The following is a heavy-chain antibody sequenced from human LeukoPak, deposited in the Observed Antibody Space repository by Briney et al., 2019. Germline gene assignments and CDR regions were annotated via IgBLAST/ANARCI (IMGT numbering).Heavy chain of an antibody. D-gene: IGHD3-16*02. J-gene: IGHJ4*02. V-gene: IGHV3-66*01. CDR3: ARGAVGYDYVWGSYRYFDY. Sequence: GGSLRLSCAASGFTVSSNYMSWVRQAPGKGLEWVSVIYSGGSTYYADSVKCRFTISRDNSKNTLYLQMNSLRAEDTAVYYCARGAVGYDYVWGSYRYFDYWGQGTLVTVSS. CDR2: IYSGGST. CDR1: GFTVSSNY.